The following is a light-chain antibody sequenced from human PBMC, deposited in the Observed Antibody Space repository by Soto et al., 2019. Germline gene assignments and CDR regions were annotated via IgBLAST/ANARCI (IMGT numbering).Light chain of an antibody. Sequence: QSVLPQPASVSGSPGQSITISCTGTSSDVGDYNYVSWYQQHPGKAPKLMIYEVSNRPSGVSSRFSGSKSGNTASLTISGLQAEDEADYYCSSYTSSTVVFGGGTKLTVL. CDR2: EVS. J-gene: IGLJ2*01. CDR1: SSDVGDYNY. CDR3: SSYTSSTVV. V-gene: IGLV2-14*01.